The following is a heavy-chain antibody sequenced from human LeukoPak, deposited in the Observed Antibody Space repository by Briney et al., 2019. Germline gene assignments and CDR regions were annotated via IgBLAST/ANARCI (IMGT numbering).Heavy chain of an antibody. CDR3: ARTEGGWYSFDY. D-gene: IGHD6-19*01. CDR2: IYYSGST. J-gene: IGHJ4*02. Sequence: SETLSLTCTVSGGSISSSSYYWGWIRRPPGKGLEWIGSIYYSGSTYYNPSLKSRVTISVDTSKNQFSLKLSSVTAADTAVYYRARTEGGWYSFDYWGQGTLVTVSS. V-gene: IGHV4-39*01. CDR1: GGSISSSSYY.